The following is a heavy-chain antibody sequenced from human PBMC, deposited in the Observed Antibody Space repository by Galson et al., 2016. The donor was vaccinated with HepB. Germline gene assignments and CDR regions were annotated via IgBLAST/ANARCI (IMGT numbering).Heavy chain of an antibody. CDR3: ARGGMVNSYWYFDL. CDR2: VFYSGSGNT. Sequence: SETLSLTCTVSGGSVNSGAWYWSWIRQPPGKGLQWLGYVFYSGSGNTNYHPSLKSRVTISVDTSKNQFSLNLNSVTAADTAVYYCARGGMVNSYWYFDLWGRGTLVTVSS. V-gene: IGHV4-61*08. CDR1: GGSVNSGAWY. D-gene: IGHD3-3*01. J-gene: IGHJ2*01.